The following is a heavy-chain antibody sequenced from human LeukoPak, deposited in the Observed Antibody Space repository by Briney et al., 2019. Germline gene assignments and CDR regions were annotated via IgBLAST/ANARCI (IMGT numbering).Heavy chain of an antibody. CDR3: ARRRFVRGPDVVNPFDY. CDR2: IYTSGST. V-gene: IGHV4-61*02. CDR1: GNSISSGDYY. D-gene: IGHD2-8*01. J-gene: IGHJ4*02. Sequence: SETLSLTCTVSGNSISSGDYYWSWIRQPAGKGLEWIGRIYTSGSTTYNPSLKSRVTISGDTSENQFSLRLSSVTAADTAVYYCARRRFVRGPDVVNPFDYWGQGTLVTVSS.